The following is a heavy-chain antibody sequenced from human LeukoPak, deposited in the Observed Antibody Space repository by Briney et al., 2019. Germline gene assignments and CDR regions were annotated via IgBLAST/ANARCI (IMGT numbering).Heavy chain of an antibody. J-gene: IGHJ4*02. D-gene: IGHD2-2*01. CDR1: GFTFSSYV. CDR2: ITSNGYT. Sequence: PGGSLRLSCSAPGFTFSSYVMHWVRQAPGKGLEYVSAITSNGYTYYADSVKGRFTISRDNSKNTLYLQMSSLRAEDTALYYCAKDRHCSSTSCYEKGQFDYWGQGTLVTVSS. V-gene: IGHV3-64D*09. CDR3: AKDRHCSSTSCYEKGQFDY.